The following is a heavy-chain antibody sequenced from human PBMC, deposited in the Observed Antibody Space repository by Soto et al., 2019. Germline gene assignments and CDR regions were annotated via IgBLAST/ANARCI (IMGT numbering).Heavy chain of an antibody. Sequence: QVQLVESGGGLVKPGGSLRLSCAASGFTFSDYHMSWIRQAPGKGLEWVSYISSRSSTIFYADSVKGRFTISRDNVKNSLYLQMNSLRAEDTAVYYCASGTNGALFVYWGQGILVTVSS. CDR3: ASGTNGALFVY. D-gene: IGHD2-8*01. CDR1: GFTFSDYH. V-gene: IGHV3-11*01. CDR2: ISSRSSTI. J-gene: IGHJ4*02.